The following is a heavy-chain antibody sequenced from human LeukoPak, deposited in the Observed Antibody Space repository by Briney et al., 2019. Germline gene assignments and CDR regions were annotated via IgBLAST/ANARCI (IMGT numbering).Heavy chain of an antibody. D-gene: IGHD1-26*01. CDR2: LYNAGST. V-gene: IGHV3-53*01. Sequence: GGSLRLSCVASGFIVSNNYMSWVRQAPGKGLEWVSVLYNAGSTYYADSVKGRFTISRDNSKNTLYLQMYSLRAEDTAVYYCAKDVGKWESLHFFDYWGQGTLVTVSS. CDR3: AKDVGKWESLHFFDY. CDR1: GFIVSNNY. J-gene: IGHJ4*02.